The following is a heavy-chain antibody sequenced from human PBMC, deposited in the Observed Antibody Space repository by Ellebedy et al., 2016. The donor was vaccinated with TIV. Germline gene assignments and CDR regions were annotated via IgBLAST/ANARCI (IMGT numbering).Heavy chain of an antibody. D-gene: IGHD4-23*01. CDR1: GFTFSSYS. CDR2: ISSSSSYI. J-gene: IGHJ4*02. CDR3: ARAFNGNGGNSGKDY. Sequence: GESLKISCAASGFTFSSYSMNWVRQAPGKGLEWVSSISSSSSYIYYADSVKGRFTISRDNAKNSLYLQMNSLRAEDTAVYYCARAFNGNGGNSGKDYWGQGTLVTVSS. V-gene: IGHV3-21*01.